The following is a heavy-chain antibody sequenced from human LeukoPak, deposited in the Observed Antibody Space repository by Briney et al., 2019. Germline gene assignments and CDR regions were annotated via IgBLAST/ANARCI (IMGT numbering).Heavy chain of an antibody. CDR1: GFTFSSYV. J-gene: IGHJ6*02. V-gene: IGHV3-23*01. CDR2: ISGSGGRT. Sequence: GGSLRLSCAASGFTFSSYVMSWVRQAPGKGLEWVSGISGSGGRTNYADSVKGRFTISRDNSKNTMYLQMNSLRAEDTAVYYCAKTSPRNYDFWSGYYANYYGMDVWGQGTTVTVSS. CDR3: AKTSPRNYDFWSGYYANYYGMDV. D-gene: IGHD3-3*01.